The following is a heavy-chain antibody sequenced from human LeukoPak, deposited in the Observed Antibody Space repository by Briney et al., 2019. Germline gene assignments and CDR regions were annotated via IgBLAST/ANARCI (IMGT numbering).Heavy chain of an antibody. D-gene: IGHD3-22*01. J-gene: IGHJ3*02. CDR3: AREPYYYDSSGYRFFDAFDI. Sequence: SETLSLTCTVSGXPISSGGYYWSWIRQHPGKGLEWIGYIYYSGNTFYNPSLESRVTISVDTSKNQFSLKLSSVTAADTAVYYCAREPYYYDSSGYRFFDAFDIWGQGTMVTVAP. CDR2: IYYSGNT. CDR1: GXPISSGGYY. V-gene: IGHV4-31*03.